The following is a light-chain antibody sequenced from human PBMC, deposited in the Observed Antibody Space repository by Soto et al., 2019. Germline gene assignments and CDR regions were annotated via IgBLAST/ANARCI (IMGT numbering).Light chain of an antibody. CDR3: QQYESTPPT. CDR1: QSVLYSSNNKNY. CDR2: WAS. J-gene: IGKJ2*01. Sequence: DIVMTQSPDSLAVSLGERATINCKSSQSVLYSSNNKNYLAWYKQRPGQPPKLLIYWASTRESGLPDRFSGSGSGTDFTLTISSLQAEDVAVYYCQQYESTPPTFGQGTKLEIK. V-gene: IGKV4-1*01.